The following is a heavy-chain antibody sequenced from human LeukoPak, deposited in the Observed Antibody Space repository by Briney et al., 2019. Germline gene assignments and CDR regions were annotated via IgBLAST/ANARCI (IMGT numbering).Heavy chain of an antibody. CDR2: IYTSGST. CDR3: ARAGYCSGGSCPPYYYYGMDV. Sequence: SETLSLTCPVAGGSISSYYWSWIRQPAGKGLEWIGRIYTSGSTNYSPSLKSRVTMSVDTSKNQFSLKLSSVTAADTAVYYCARAGYCSGGSCPPYYYYGMDVWGQGTTVTVSS. V-gene: IGHV4-4*07. CDR1: GGSISSYY. J-gene: IGHJ6*02. D-gene: IGHD2-15*01.